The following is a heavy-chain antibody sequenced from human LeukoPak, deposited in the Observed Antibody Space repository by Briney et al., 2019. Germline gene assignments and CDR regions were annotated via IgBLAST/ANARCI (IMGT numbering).Heavy chain of an antibody. D-gene: IGHD1-1*01. J-gene: IGHJ4*02. CDR1: VGIFSSYV. CDR3: ARGPELERFDY. CDR2: IIPIFGTA. Sequence: ASVKVSCKASVGIFSSYVISWVRQAPGQGLEWMGGIIPIFGTANYAQKFQGRVTITTDESTSTAYMELSSLRSEDTAVYYCARGPELERFDYWGQGTLVTVSS. V-gene: IGHV1-69*05.